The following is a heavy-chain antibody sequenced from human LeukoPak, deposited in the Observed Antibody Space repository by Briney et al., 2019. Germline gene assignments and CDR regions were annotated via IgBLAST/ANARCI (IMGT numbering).Heavy chain of an antibody. V-gene: IGHV1-8*01. Sequence: GASVKVSCKASGCTFTSYDINWVRQATGQGLEWMGWMNPNSGNTGYAQKFQGRVTMTRNTSISTVYMELSSLRSEDTAVYYCARAHRIGRMRSSSTSYWGQGTLVTVSS. CDR2: MNPNSGNT. D-gene: IGHD2-2*01. CDR3: ARAHRIGRMRSSSTSY. J-gene: IGHJ4*02. CDR1: GCTFTSYD.